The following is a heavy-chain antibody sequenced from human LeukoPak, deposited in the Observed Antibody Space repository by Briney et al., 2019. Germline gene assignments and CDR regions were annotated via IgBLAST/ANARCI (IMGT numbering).Heavy chain of an antibody. V-gene: IGHV1-18*01. CDR3: ARAYYYDSSGYFDY. CDR1: GYTFTSYG. J-gene: IGHJ4*02. Sequence: ASVKVSCKASGYTFTSYGISWVRQAPGQGLEWMGWISAYNGNTNYAQKLQGRVTMTTDTSTSTAYKELRSLRSNDTAVYYCARAYYYDSSGYFDYWGQGTLVTVSS. D-gene: IGHD3-22*01. CDR2: ISAYNGNT.